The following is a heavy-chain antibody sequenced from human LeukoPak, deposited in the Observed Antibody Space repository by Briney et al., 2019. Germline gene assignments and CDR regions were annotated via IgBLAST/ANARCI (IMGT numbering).Heavy chain of an antibody. CDR1: GGSISSYY. D-gene: IGHD1-26*01. CDR3: AREGGSSSGVDAFDI. J-gene: IGHJ3*02. V-gene: IGHV4-59*01. Sequence: KPSETLSLTCTVSGGSISSYYWSWIRQPPGKGLEWIGYIYYSGSTNYNPSLKSQVTISVDTSKNQFSLKLSSVTAADTAVYYCAREGGSSSGVDAFDIWGQGTMVTVSS. CDR2: IYYSGST.